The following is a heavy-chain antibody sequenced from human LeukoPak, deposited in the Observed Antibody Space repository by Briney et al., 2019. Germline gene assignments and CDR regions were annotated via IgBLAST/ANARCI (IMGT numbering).Heavy chain of an antibody. J-gene: IGHJ6*03. CDR2: IKHSGST. Sequence: SETLSLTCGVYGGSFSGYYWSWIRQPPGKGLEWIGEIKHSGSTNYNPSLKSRVTISVDTSKNQFSLKLSSVTAADTAVYYCARTPGPGESRGWQQLAYYYYYYMDAWGKGTPVTVSS. CDR3: ARTPGPGESRGWQQLAYYYYYYMDA. D-gene: IGHD6-13*01. V-gene: IGHV4-34*01. CDR1: GGSFSGYY.